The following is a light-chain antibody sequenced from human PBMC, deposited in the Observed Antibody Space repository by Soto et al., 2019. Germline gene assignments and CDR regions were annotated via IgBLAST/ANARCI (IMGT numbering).Light chain of an antibody. J-gene: IGLJ1*01. Sequence: QSALTQPPSASGSPGQSVSISCSGTSSDVGGYNYVSWYQQHPGKAPKLIISEVSKRPSGVPDRFSGSKSGNTASLTVSGLQAEDEADYYCTSHAGSNNYVFGTGAKLTVL. CDR2: EVS. V-gene: IGLV2-8*01. CDR3: TSHAGSNNYV. CDR1: SSDVGGYNY.